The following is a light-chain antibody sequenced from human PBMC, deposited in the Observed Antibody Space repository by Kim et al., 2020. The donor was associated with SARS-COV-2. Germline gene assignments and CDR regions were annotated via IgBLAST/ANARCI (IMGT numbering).Light chain of an antibody. CDR1: QSISNL. Sequence: SASVGSRVTIPCRASQSISNLLAWYQQRPGKAPKLLIYKASSLEGGVPSRFSGSGSGTEFTLTISRLQPDDFATYYCQQYNSYTNPFGQGTKLEIK. CDR3: QQYNSYTNP. CDR2: KAS. J-gene: IGKJ2*01. V-gene: IGKV1-5*03.